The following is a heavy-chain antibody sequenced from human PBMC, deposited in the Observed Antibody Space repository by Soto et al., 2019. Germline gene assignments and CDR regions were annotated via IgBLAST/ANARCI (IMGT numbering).Heavy chain of an antibody. CDR2: INHSGGT. J-gene: IGHJ6*02. Sequence: QVQLQQWGAGLLKPSETLSLTCAVYGGSFSGYYWTWIRQAPGKGVEWIGEINHSGGTHYNSSLKSRVTISVDTSKTQFSLIVYSVTAADTAVYYCAGDRQFYHFCSGSQNEGPDRMDVWGQGTTVIVSS. CDR1: GGSFSGYY. CDR3: AGDRQFYHFCSGSQNEGPDRMDV. V-gene: IGHV4-34*02. D-gene: IGHD3-3*02.